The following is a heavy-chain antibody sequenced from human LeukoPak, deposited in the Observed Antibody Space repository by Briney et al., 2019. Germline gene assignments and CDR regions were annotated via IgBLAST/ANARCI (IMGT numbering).Heavy chain of an antibody. D-gene: IGHD6-13*01. CDR3: AREISGPLAAAGGYYYYYMDV. Sequence: MPGGSLRLSCAASGFTFNSYSMNSVRHPPGKGLEGVSSIRSSTSYIYYADSVKGRFTISRDNAKNSLYLQMNSLRAEDTAVYYCAREISGPLAAAGGYYYYYMDVWGKGTTVTISS. J-gene: IGHJ6*03. V-gene: IGHV3-21*01. CDR2: IRSSTSYI. CDR1: GFTFNSYS.